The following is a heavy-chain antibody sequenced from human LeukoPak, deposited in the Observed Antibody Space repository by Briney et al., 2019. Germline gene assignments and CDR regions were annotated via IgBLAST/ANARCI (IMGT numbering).Heavy chain of an antibody. V-gene: IGHV7-4-1*02. CDR1: GYTFTSYA. D-gene: IGHD6-13*01. CDR3: ARHPLYSSSWYRVFDY. Sequence: ASVKVSCTASGYTFTSYAMNWVRQAPGQGLEWMGWINTNTGNPTYAQGLTGRFVFSLDTSVSTAYLQISSLKAEDTAVYYCARHPLYSSSWYRVFDYWGQGTLVTVSS. CDR2: INTNTGNP. J-gene: IGHJ4*02.